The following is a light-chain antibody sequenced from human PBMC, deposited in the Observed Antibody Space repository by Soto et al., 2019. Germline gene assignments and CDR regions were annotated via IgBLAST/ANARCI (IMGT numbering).Light chain of an antibody. CDR1: QTVRNW. V-gene: IGKV1-5*03. Sequence: DIQMTQSPTTLSASVGDRAIITCRASQTVRNWLAWFQQKPGEAPKLLIYKASRLESGVSSRFSGSGYGTDFKLTITNLVPSDSATYFCQQYDASPLTFGQGTKLEIK. J-gene: IGKJ2*01. CDR2: KAS. CDR3: QQYDASPLT.